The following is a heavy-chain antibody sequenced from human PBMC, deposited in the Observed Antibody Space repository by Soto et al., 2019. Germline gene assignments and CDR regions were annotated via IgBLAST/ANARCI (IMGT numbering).Heavy chain of an antibody. J-gene: IGHJ4*02. D-gene: IGHD3-22*01. CDR1: GFTFSDYY. V-gene: IGHV3-11*06. CDR2: ISSSSSYT. Sequence: GGSLRLSCAASGFTFSDYYMSWIRQAPGKGLEWVSYISSSSSYTNYADSVKGRFTISRDNAKNSLYLQMNSLRVEDTAVYYCARRSHYDSSGYYYWGQGTLVTVSS. CDR3: ARRSHYDSSGYYY.